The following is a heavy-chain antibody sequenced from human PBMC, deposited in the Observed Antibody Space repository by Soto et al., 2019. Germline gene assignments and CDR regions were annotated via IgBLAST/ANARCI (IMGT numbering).Heavy chain of an antibody. J-gene: IGHJ5*02. CDR3: AKYYDSSGYYVWDNWFDH. CDR2: IRGSGGST. V-gene: IGHV3-23*01. Sequence: EVQLLESGGGLVQPGGPLRLSCAASGFTFSSYAMSWVRQAPGKGLEWVSAIRGSGGSTYYADSVKGRFTISRESTKNPLCLQMNSLRVEDTAVYYCAKYYDSSGYYVWDNWFDHWGQGTLVTVSS. D-gene: IGHD3-22*01. CDR1: GFTFSSYA.